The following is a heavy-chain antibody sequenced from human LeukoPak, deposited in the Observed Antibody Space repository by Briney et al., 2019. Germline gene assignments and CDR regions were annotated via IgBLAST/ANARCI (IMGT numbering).Heavy chain of an antibody. V-gene: IGHV3-23*01. D-gene: IGHD5-12*01. CDR3: AKVAGYLYYFDY. J-gene: IGHJ4*02. CDR2: ISGSGGST. Sequence: GGSLRLSCAASGFTFSSYAMSWVRQAPGKGLEWGAAISGSGGSTYYADSVKGRLTISRDNSKNTLYLQMHSLRAEDTAVYYCAKVAGYLYYFDYWGQGTLVTVSS. CDR1: GFTFSSYA.